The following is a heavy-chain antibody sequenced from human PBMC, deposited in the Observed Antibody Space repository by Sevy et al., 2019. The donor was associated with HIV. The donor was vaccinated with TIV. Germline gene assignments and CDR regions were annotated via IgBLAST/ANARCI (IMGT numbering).Heavy chain of an antibody. D-gene: IGHD2-2*01. CDR1: GGSFSGYY. V-gene: IGHV4-34*01. Sequence: LLAASETLSLTCAVHGGSFSGYYWNWIRQPPGKGLEWIGEINHSGSTNYNPSLKSRVTISVDTSKNQFSLKLSSVTAADTAVYYCARSPPIVVVPGAPSWFDPWGQGTLVTVSS. CDR3: ARSPPIVVVPGAPSWFDP. CDR2: INHSGST. J-gene: IGHJ5*02.